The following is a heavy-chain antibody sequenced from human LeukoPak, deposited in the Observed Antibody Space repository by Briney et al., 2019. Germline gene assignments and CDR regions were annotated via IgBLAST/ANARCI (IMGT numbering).Heavy chain of an antibody. D-gene: IGHD3-10*01. J-gene: IGHJ4*02. Sequence: GGSLRLSCAASGFTFSSYEMNWVRQAPGKGLEWVSYISSSGTTIYYADSVKGRFTISRDNAKSSLYLQMNSLRAEDTAVYCCAKDRRGHDWGQGTLVTVSS. V-gene: IGHV3-48*03. CDR2: ISSSGTTI. CDR3: AKDRRGHD. CDR1: GFTFSSYE.